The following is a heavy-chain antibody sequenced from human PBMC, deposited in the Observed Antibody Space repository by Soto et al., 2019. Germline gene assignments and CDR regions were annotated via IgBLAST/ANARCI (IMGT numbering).Heavy chain of an antibody. CDR3: ARGSFNYYYGMDV. J-gene: IGHJ6*02. CDR2: IGTAGDT. Sequence: GSLRLSCAASGFTFSSYDMHWVRQATGKGLEWVSAIGTAGDTYYPGSVRGRFTISRENAKNSLYLQMNSLRAGDTAVYYCARGSFNYYYGMDVWGQGTTVTVSS. V-gene: IGHV3-13*01. CDR1: GFTFSSYD.